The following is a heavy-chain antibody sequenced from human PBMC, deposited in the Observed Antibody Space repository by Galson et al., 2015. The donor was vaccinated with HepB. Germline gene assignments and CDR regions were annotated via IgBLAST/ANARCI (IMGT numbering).Heavy chain of an antibody. CDR1: GFTFSNYA. CDR3: NRDGYNAGYTETYDY. V-gene: IGHV3-23*01. CDR2: MSGSGGST. Sequence: SLRLSCAASGFTFSNYAMNWVRQAPGKALEWVSGMSGSGGSTDYADSVKGRFTISRDNSKNTVYLQMNSLRVEDTAVYYCNRDGYNAGYTETYDYWGQGTLVTVSS. J-gene: IGHJ4*02. D-gene: IGHD5-24*01.